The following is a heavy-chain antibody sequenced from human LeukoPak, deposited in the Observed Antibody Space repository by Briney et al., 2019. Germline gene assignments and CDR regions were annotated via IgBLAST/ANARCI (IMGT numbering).Heavy chain of an antibody. J-gene: IGHJ4*02. V-gene: IGHV4-59*01. CDR2: IYYSGST. CDR3: ARAGGYDSSGYYPYYFDY. CDR1: GGSISSYY. Sequence: SETLSLTCTVSGGSISSYYWSWIRQPPGKGLEWIGSIYYSGSTNYNPSLKSRVTISVDTSKNQFSLKLSSVTAADTAVYYCARAGGYDSSGYYPYYFDYWGQGTLVTVSS. D-gene: IGHD3-22*01.